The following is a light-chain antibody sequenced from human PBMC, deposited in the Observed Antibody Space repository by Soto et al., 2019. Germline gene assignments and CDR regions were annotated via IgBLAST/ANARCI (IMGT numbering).Light chain of an antibody. CDR3: QHYNTWT. CDR1: QSVSSN. Sequence: EIGMTQSPATLSVSPGERATLSCRASQSVSSNLAWYQQKPGQAPRLLIYGASTRATGIPARFSGSGSGTEFSLTISSLQADDFGSYYCQHYNTWTFGPGTKVDIK. CDR2: GAS. J-gene: IGKJ1*01. V-gene: IGKV3-15*01.